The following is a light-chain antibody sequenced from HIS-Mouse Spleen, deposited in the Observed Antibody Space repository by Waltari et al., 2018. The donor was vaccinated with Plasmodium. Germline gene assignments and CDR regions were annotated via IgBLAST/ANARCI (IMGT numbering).Light chain of an antibody. CDR1: QEINNY. J-gene: IGKJ2*01. Sequence: DIQMTQSPSSLSASVGDRVTITCQASQEINNYLNWYQQKPGKAPKLLIYDASNLETGVPSRFSGSGSGTDFTFTISSLQPEDIATYYCQQYDNLPYTFGQGTKLEIK. CDR2: DAS. CDR3: QQYDNLPYT. V-gene: IGKV1-33*01.